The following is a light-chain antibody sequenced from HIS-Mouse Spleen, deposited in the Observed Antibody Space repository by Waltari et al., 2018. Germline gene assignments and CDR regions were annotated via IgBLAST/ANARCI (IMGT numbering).Light chain of an antibody. Sequence: SYELTQPPSVSVSPGQTARITCPGDALPKQYAYWYQQKPGQAPVRVIYKDSERPSGIPGRLSGSSSGTTVTLTISGVQAEDEADYYCQSADSSGTLYVFGTGTKVTVL. CDR1: ALPKQY. CDR3: QSADSSGTLYV. J-gene: IGLJ1*01. V-gene: IGLV3-25*03. CDR2: KDS.